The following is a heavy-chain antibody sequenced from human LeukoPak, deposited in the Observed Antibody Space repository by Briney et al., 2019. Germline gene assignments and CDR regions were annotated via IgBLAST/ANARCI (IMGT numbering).Heavy chain of an antibody. J-gene: IGHJ4*02. Sequence: GGSLRLSCAASGFTFSSYSMNWVRPAPGKGREWVSHITASGTAMVYADSVKGRFTIYRDNAKNSLYLQMNSLRDGDTAVYYCAGGGSYRFDYWGQGTLVTVSS. CDR3: AGGGSYRFDY. V-gene: IGHV3-48*02. CDR2: ITASGTAM. D-gene: IGHD1-26*01. CDR1: GFTFSSYS.